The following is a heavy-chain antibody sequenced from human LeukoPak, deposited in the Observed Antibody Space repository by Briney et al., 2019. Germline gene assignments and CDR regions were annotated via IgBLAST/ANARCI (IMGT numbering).Heavy chain of an antibody. CDR2: ISPSGGGT. CDR1: GFTLSSYA. V-gene: IGHV3-23*01. Sequence: GGSLRLSCVVSGFTLSSYAMSWVRQAPGKGLEWVSGISPSGGGTYYADSVKGRFTISRDDSKNTLSLQMNSLRVEDTAVYYCAQDLAWGAFDHWGQGTLVTVSS. J-gene: IGHJ4*02. CDR3: AQDLAWGAFDH. D-gene: IGHD7-27*01.